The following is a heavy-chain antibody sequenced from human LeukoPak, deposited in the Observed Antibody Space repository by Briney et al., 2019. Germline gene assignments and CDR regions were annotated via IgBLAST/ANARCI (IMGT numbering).Heavy chain of an antibody. V-gene: IGHV1-8*02. CDR3: ASSQIAVAGKDAFDI. CDR1: GYTFTSYD. CDR2: MNPNSGNT. J-gene: IGHJ3*02. Sequence: ASVKVSCKASGYTFTSYDINWVRQATGQGLEWMGWMNPNSGNTGYAQKFQGRVTLTRDMSTSTDYLELSSLRSDDTAVYYCASSQIAVAGKDAFDIWGQGTMVTVSS. D-gene: IGHD6-19*01.